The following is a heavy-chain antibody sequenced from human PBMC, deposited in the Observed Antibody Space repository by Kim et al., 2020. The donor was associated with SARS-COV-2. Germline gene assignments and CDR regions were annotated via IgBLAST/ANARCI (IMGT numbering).Heavy chain of an antibody. CDR3: ARASATVTMFYFHGIDV. V-gene: IGHV4-59*01. CDR1: GGSINSFY. D-gene: IGHD3-10*02. Sequence: SETLSLTCTVSGGSINSFYWSWTRQPPGKGLEWIGYISYIGNTNYNPSLKSRVTISVDTSKNQFSLKLSSVTAADTAVFYCARASATVTMFYFHGIDVWG. CDR2: ISYIGNT. J-gene: IGHJ6*01.